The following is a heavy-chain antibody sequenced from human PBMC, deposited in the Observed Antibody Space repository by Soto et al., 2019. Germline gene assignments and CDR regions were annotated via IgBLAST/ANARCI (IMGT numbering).Heavy chain of an antibody. D-gene: IGHD1-26*01. V-gene: IGHV1-69*06. Sequence: QVQLVQSGAEVKKPGSSVKVSCKASGGTFSNYAISWVRQAPGQGLEWMGGIIPMFGTPNYAQRFQGRVTITADKSTSTASMEVRNLKSEDTAVYYCARGWETVGATTPFAYWGQGTLVTVSS. CDR2: IIPMFGTP. J-gene: IGHJ4*02. CDR3: ARGWETVGATTPFAY. CDR1: GGTFSNYA.